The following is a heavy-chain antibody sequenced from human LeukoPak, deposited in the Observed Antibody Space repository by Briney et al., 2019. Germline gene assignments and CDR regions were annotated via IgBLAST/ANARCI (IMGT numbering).Heavy chain of an antibody. J-gene: IGHJ4*02. CDR2: ISYDGSNK. CDR1: GFTFSSYA. Sequence: GGSLRLSCAASGFTFSSYAMHWVRQAPGKGLEWVAVISYDGSNKYYADSVKGRFTISRDNSKNTLYLQMNSLRAEDTAVYYCARALFWGQGTLVTVSS. CDR3: ARALF. V-gene: IGHV3-30*14.